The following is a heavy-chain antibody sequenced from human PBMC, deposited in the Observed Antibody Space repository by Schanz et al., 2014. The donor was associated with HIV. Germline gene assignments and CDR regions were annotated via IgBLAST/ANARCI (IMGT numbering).Heavy chain of an antibody. V-gene: IGHV1-46*01. CDR1: GGTFSSHA. D-gene: IGHD3-3*01. CDR2: INPSSGET. CDR3: ARDRIYDFWSGYLDS. J-gene: IGHJ5*01. Sequence: QVQLVQSGAEVQKPGSSVKVSCKASGGTFSSHAISWVRQAPGQGLEWLGIINPSSGETTFAQGFQGRVTLTRDTSTRVVYMEVSGLTYEDTALYYCARDRIYDFWSGYLDSWGQGTQVTVAS.